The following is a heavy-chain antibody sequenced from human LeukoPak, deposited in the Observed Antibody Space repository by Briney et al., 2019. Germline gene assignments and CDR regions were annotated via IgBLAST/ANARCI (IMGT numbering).Heavy chain of an antibody. Sequence: GGSLRLSCAASGFTFSSYSMNWVRQAPGKGLEWVSYISSSSSTIYCADSVKGRFTISRDNAKNSLYLQMNSLRAEDTAVYYCLRVSYDSSGFDFDYWGQGTLVTVSS. J-gene: IGHJ4*02. CDR3: LRVSYDSSGFDFDY. CDR1: GFTFSSYS. CDR2: ISSSSSTI. D-gene: IGHD3-22*01. V-gene: IGHV3-48*01.